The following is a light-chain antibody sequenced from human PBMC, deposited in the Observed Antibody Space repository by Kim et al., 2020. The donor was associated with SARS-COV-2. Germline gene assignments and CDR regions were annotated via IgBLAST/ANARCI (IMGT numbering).Light chain of an antibody. CDR3: QQYNNWPLT. J-gene: IGKJ4*01. CDR2: GAS. Sequence: SVLPGERATLSCRASQSVSSNLAWYQQKPGQAPRLLIYGASTRATGIPARFSGSGSGTEFTLTISSLQSEDFAVYYCQQYNNWPLTFGGGTKLEI. V-gene: IGKV3-15*01. CDR1: QSVSSN.